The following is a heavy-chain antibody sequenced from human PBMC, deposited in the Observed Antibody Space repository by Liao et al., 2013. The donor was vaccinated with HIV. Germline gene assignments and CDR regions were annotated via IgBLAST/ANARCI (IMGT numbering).Heavy chain of an antibody. D-gene: IGHD3-3*01. J-gene: IGHJ4*02. Sequence: QVHLQQWGAGLLKPSETLSLSCAVYGGSFSDVFWTWIRQSPGKGLEWIGEINHSGDTTYNPSLKSRVTISVDTSKNQFSLKLSSVTAADTAVYYCARDRNDFWSGYELFDYWGQGTLITVSS. CDR1: GGSFSDVF. CDR2: INHSGDT. V-gene: IGHV4-34*02. CDR3: ARDRNDFWSGYELFDY.